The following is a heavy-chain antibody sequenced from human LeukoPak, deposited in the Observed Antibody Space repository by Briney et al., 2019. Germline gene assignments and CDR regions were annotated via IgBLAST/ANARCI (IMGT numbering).Heavy chain of an antibody. CDR2: ISGSGGST. D-gene: IGHD1-26*01. J-gene: IGHJ3*02. Sequence: PGGSLRLSCAASGFTFSSYAMSWVRQAPGKGLEWVSAISGSGGSTYYADSVKGRFTISRDNSKNSLYLQMNSLRAEDTAVYYCARDRWELLLYPDAFDIWGQGTMVTVSS. V-gene: IGHV3-23*01. CDR3: ARDRWELLLYPDAFDI. CDR1: GFTFSSYA.